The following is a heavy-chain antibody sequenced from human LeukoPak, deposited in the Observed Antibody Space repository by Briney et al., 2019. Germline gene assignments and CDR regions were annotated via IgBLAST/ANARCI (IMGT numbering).Heavy chain of an antibody. CDR1: GFTFSAFA. V-gene: IGHV3-23*01. D-gene: IGHD6-13*01. J-gene: IGHJ5*02. CDR3: AKGAAAGKVDWFDP. Sequence: GGSLRLSCAASGFTFSAFAMTWVRQAPGKAPEWVSSITGGANSVFYADSVKGRFTFSRGNPKNTLYLQMNSLRAEDTAVYYCAKGAAAGKVDWFDPWGQGTLVTVSS. CDR2: ITGGANSV.